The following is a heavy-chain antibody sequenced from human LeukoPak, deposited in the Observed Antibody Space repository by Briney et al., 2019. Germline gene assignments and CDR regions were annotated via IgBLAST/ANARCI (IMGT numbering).Heavy chain of an antibody. J-gene: IGHJ3*01. CDR3: AKGKINHNGAFDA. Sequence: GGSLRLSCAASGFIMSDHYMDWVRQAPGKGLEWVSGISDSGGSTFYADSVKGRFTISRDNSKKKLFLQVDSLRVEDTAVYYCAKGKINHNGAFDAWGQGTRVTVSS. CDR1: GFIMSDHY. V-gene: IGHV3-23*01. CDR2: ISDSGGST. D-gene: IGHD2-8*01.